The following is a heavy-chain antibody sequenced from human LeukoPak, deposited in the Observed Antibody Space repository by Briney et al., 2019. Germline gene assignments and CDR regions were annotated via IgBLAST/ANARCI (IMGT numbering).Heavy chain of an antibody. Sequence: SETLSLTCTVSGGSISGYYWSWIRQPPGKGLEWIGYIDYSGNTNYNPSLKSRVTISVDTSKNQFSLKLSSVTAADTAVYYCARASACGSGGYYLHAFDIWGQGTVVTVSS. J-gene: IGHJ3*02. CDR1: GGSISGYY. CDR3: ARASACGSGGYYLHAFDI. D-gene: IGHD3-22*01. CDR2: IDYSGNT. V-gene: IGHV4-59*01.